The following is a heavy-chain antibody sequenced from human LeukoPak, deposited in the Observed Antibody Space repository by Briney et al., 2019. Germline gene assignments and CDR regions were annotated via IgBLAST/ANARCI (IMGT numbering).Heavy chain of an antibody. CDR1: GFTFSSYS. Sequence: GGSLRLSCAASGFTFSSYSMNWVRQAPGKGREWVSYISYSSSTIYYADSVKGRFTISRDNAKNSLYLQMNSLRDEDTAVYYCAKGGYYERPWYFDYWGQGTLVTVSS. V-gene: IGHV3-48*02. D-gene: IGHD3-22*01. CDR2: ISYSSSTI. J-gene: IGHJ4*02. CDR3: AKGGYYERPWYFDY.